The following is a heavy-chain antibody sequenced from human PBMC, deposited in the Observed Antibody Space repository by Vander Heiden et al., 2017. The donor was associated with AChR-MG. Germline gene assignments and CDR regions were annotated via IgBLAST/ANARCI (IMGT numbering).Heavy chain of an antibody. CDR2: ISSSSSYI. V-gene: IGHV3-21*01. Sequence: EVQLVESGGGLVKPGGSLRLSCAASGFTFSSHSMNWVRQAPGKGLEWVSSISSSSSYIYYADSVKGRFTISRDNAKNSLYLQMNSLRAEDTAVYYCARERTDYGDYVPVNYGMDVWGQGTTVTVSS. CDR1: GFTFSSHS. CDR3: ARERTDYGDYVPVNYGMDV. J-gene: IGHJ6*02. D-gene: IGHD4-17*01.